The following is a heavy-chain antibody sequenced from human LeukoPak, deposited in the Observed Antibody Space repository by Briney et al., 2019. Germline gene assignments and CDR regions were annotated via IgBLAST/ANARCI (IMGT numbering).Heavy chain of an antibody. Sequence: GGPLRLSCAASGFTFSDYYMSWIRRAAGKGLEGVSYISSSGSTIYYADSVKGRFTISRDNAKNSLYLQMNSLRAEDTAVYYCARDRRSSSWYMHWFDPWGQGTLVTVSS. CDR3: ARDRRSSSWYMHWFDP. D-gene: IGHD6-13*01. J-gene: IGHJ5*02. V-gene: IGHV3-11*01. CDR1: GFTFSDYY. CDR2: ISSSGSTI.